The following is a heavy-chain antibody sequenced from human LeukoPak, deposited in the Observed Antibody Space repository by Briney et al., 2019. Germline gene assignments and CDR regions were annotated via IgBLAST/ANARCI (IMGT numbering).Heavy chain of an antibody. D-gene: IGHD3-10*01. Sequence: GSLRLSCAASGFTFSSYGMHWVRQAPGKGLEWVAVISYDGSNKYYADSVKGRFTISRDNSKNTLYLQMNSLRAEDTAVYYCAKAGSGVGIPYYYYYMDVWGKGTTVTVSS. CDR2: ISYDGSNK. J-gene: IGHJ6*03. CDR1: GFTFSSYG. CDR3: AKAGSGVGIPYYYYYMDV. V-gene: IGHV3-30*18.